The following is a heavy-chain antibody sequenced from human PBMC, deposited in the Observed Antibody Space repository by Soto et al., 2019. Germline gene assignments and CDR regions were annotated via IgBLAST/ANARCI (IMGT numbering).Heavy chain of an antibody. J-gene: IGHJ6*02. V-gene: IGHV3-33*01. CDR2: IWYDGSNK. CDR1: GFTFSSYG. D-gene: IGHD2-2*01. CDR3: ARTIRDIVVVPAANYYYYGMDV. Sequence: PGGSLRLSCAASGFTFSSYGMHWVRQAPGKGLEWVAVIWYDGSNKYYADSVKGRFTISRDNSKNTLYLQMNSLRAEDTAVYYCARTIRDIVVVPAANYYYYGMDVWGQGTTVTVSS.